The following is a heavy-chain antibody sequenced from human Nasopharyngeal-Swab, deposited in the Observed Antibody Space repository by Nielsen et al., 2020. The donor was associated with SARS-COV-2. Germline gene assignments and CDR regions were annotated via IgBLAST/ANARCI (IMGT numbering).Heavy chain of an antibody. CDR1: RYTFTDFY. J-gene: IGHJ4*02. Sequence: AYEQVSCNASRYTFTDFYMHWVRQAPGQGLEWMGMINPGTDFTRYADKFQGRVTMTRDTSKSTVYMELGSLRSEDTAISYCGRAHDQDFDYWGQGTLVTVSS. V-gene: IGHV1-46*01. CDR3: GRAHDQDFDY. CDR2: INPGTDFT.